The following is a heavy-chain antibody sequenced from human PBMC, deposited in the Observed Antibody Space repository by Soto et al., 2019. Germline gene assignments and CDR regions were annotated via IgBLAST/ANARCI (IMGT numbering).Heavy chain of an antibody. J-gene: IGHJ4*02. V-gene: IGHV3-30*18. D-gene: IGHD3-3*01. CDR1: GFTFSTYG. Sequence: QVQLVESGGGVVQPGRSLRLSWAASGFTFSTYGMHWVRQAPGKGLEWVAVISYDGKHKYYADSLKGRFTISRDNSKNTLYLQMNSLRAEDTAVSYCAKGAVQDLWSGYYTLFDYWGQVNLVTVSS. CDR3: AKGAVQDLWSGYYTLFDY. CDR2: ISYDGKHK.